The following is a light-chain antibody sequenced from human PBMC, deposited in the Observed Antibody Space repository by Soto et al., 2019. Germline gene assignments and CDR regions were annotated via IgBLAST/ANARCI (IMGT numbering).Light chain of an antibody. J-gene: IGKJ1*01. V-gene: IGKV3-20*01. CDR1: QSVSNY. Sequence: PGERATLSYRASQSVSNYLTWNQQKPGQAPRLLIYDASNRATGIPARFSGSGSETDFTLTISRLEPEDFAVYYCQRYGTSLTWTFGHGTKVDIK. CDR3: QRYGTSLTWT. CDR2: DAS.